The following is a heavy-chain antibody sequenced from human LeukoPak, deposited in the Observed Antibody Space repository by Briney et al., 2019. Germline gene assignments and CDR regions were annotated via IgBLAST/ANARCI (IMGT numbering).Heavy chain of an antibody. V-gene: IGHV3-23*01. CDR2: LSPSGASI. Sequence: PGGSLRLSCAASGFTFGSYAMSLVRQAPGRGLEWVSSLSPSGASIYYADSVKGRFSISRDNSKNTLYLQMNNLRAEDTALYYCAAGPYGGNTPFDYWGQGTLVTISS. CDR1: GFTFGSYA. J-gene: IGHJ4*02. CDR3: AAGPYGGNTPFDY. D-gene: IGHD4-23*01.